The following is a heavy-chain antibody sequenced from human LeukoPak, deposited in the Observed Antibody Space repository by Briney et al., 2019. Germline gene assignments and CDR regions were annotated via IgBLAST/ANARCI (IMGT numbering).Heavy chain of an antibody. D-gene: IGHD3-3*01. CDR1: GGSISSGGYY. CDR2: IYYSGST. J-gene: IGHJ4*02. V-gene: IGHV4-31*03. Sequence: SETLSLTCTVSGGSISSGGYYWSWIRQHPGKGLEWIGYIYYSGSTYYNPSLKSRITISVDTSKNQFSLKLSSVTAADTAVYYCASQATLEWLVTFWGQGTQVTVSS. CDR3: ASQATLEWLVTF.